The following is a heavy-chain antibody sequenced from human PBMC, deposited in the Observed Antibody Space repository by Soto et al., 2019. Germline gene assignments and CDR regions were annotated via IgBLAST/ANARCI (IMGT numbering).Heavy chain of an antibody. CDR3: ERDGYSGRSDGFDI. V-gene: IGHV3-30-3*01. J-gene: IGHJ3*02. CDR2: ISYDGNNE. D-gene: IGHD1-26*01. Sequence: QVQLVESGGGVVQPGRSLRLSCAASGFTFSAYTMHWVRQPPGKGLEWVAVISYDGNNERYTDPVKGRFTVSRDNSKSTLYLQMNSLKSEDTAVYYCERDGYSGRSDGFDIWGQVTMVTVSS. CDR1: GFTFSAYT.